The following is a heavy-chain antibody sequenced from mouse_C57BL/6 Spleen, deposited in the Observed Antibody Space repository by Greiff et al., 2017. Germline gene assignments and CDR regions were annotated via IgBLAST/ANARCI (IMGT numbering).Heavy chain of an antibody. Sequence: QVQLQQSGAELVRPGTSVKVSCKASGYAFTNYLIEWVKQRPGQGLEWIGVINPGSGGTNYNEKFKGKATLTADKSSSTAYMQLSSLTSEDSAVYFCARSVRAMDYWGQGTSVTVSS. V-gene: IGHV1-54*01. CDR3: ARSVRAMDY. CDR2: INPGSGGT. CDR1: GYAFTNYL. J-gene: IGHJ4*01.